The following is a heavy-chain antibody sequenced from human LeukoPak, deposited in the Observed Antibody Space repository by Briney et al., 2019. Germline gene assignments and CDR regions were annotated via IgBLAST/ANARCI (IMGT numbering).Heavy chain of an antibody. CDR2: IKSKTDGGTT. D-gene: IGHD3-9*01. Sequence: GGSLRLSCAASGFTFSNAWMSWVRQAPGKGLEWVGRIKSKTDGGTTDYAAPVKGRFTISRDDSKNTLYLQMNSLKTEDRVVYSCRTDPNYDILTGYYTDYWGQGTLVTVSS. CDR3: RTDPNYDILTGYYTDY. J-gene: IGHJ4*02. CDR1: GFTFSNAW. V-gene: IGHV3-15*01.